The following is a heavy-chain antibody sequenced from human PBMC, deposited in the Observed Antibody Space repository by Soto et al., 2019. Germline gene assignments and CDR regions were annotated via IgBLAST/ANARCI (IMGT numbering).Heavy chain of an antibody. Sequence: EVQLVESGGGLVQPGGSLRLSCAASEFTFSSYSMNWVRQAPGKGLEWVSYISSSSSTMYYAVSVKGRFTISRDNPNTSLYLQMNSLRAEDTDVYYCEKGLKYYGSSSNYYYMDVWGKGTTVTLSS. CDR2: ISSSSSTM. D-gene: IGHD3-10*01. CDR1: EFTFSSYS. V-gene: IGHV3-48*01. CDR3: EKGLKYYGSSSNYYYMDV. J-gene: IGHJ6*03.